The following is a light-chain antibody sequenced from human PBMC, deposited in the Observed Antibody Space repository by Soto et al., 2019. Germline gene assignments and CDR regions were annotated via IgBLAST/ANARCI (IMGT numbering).Light chain of an antibody. CDR1: QSVSSSY. Sequence: EIVLTQSPGTLSLSPGERAPLSCRASQSVSSSYLAWYQQKPGQAPRLLIYGASTRATGIPARFSGSGSGTDFTLTISRLEPEDFAVYYCQQYGSSPPVTFGQGTKVDIK. CDR3: QQYGSSPPVT. CDR2: GAS. V-gene: IGKV3-20*01. J-gene: IGKJ1*01.